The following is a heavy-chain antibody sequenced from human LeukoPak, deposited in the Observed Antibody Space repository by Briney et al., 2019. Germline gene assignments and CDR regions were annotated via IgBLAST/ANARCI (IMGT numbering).Heavy chain of an antibody. CDR1: GYTFTSYG. D-gene: IGHD2-2*01. CDR3: ARDLGDYIVVVPAASEFDP. Sequence: GASVKASCKASGYTFTSYGISWVRQAPGQGLEWMGWISAYNGNTNYAQKLQGRVTMTTDTSTSTAYMELRSLRSDDTAVYYCARDLGDYIVVVPAASEFDPWGQGTLVTVSS. J-gene: IGHJ5*02. CDR2: ISAYNGNT. V-gene: IGHV1-18*01.